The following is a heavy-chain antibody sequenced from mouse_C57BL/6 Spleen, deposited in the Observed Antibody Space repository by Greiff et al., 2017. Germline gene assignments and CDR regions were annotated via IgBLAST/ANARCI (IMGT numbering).Heavy chain of an antibody. Sequence: EVQLQQSGPGLVKPSQSLSLTCSVTGYSITSGYYWNWIRQFPGNKLEWMGYISYDGSNNYNPSLKNRISITRDTSTNQFFLKLNPVTTEDTATYYCATYYSNLAWFAYWGQGTLVTVSA. CDR3: ATYYSNLAWFAY. CDR1: GYSITSGYY. CDR2: ISYDGSN. J-gene: IGHJ3*01. V-gene: IGHV3-6*01. D-gene: IGHD2-5*01.